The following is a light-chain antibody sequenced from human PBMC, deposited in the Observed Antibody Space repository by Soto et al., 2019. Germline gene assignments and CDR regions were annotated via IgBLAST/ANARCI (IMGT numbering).Light chain of an antibody. V-gene: IGKV3-11*01. CDR2: AAS. CDR3: QQRHSWPRT. J-gene: IGKJ1*01. Sequence: DIVLTQSPATLSLSPGERATLSCRASQTVTSSLAWYQQKPGQAPRLLIYAASNRATGIPARFSGSGSGTDFTLTISSLEPEDFAVYYCQQRHSWPRTFGQGTKVEVK. CDR1: QTVTSS.